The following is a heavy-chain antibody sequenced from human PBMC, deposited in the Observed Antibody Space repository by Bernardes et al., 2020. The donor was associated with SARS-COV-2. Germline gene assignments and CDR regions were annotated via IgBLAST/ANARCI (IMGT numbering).Heavy chain of an antibody. Sequence: GGSLRLSCAASGFTFSSYAMTWVRQAPGKGLEWVSVISTTTGNTYYADSVKGRFTISRDNSNNMLYLQMNSLRAEDTAVYYCARGESGAYRPDWYDAWGQGTMVSVSS. V-gene: IGHV3-23*01. CDR1: GFTFSSYA. D-gene: IGHD1-26*01. CDR2: ISTTTGNT. CDR3: ARGESGAYRPDWYDA. J-gene: IGHJ5*02.